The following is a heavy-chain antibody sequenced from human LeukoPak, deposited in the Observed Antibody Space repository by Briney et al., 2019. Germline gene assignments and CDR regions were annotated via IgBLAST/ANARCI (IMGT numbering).Heavy chain of an antibody. CDR3: ARDRVAAAGPDY. CDR2: ISSISYI. V-gene: IGHV3-21*01. J-gene: IGHJ4*02. Sequence: GGSLRLSCAVSGFTFSSYSMNWVRQAPGKGLEWVSSISSISYIYYAELVKGRFTISRDTAKNSLYLEMNSLRAEDTAVYYCARDRVAAAGPDYWGQGTLVTVSS. CDR1: GFTFSSYS. D-gene: IGHD6-13*01.